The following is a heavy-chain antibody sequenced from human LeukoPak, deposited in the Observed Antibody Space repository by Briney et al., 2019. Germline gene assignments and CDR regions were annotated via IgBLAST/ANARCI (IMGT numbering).Heavy chain of an antibody. D-gene: IGHD3-10*01. J-gene: IGHJ6*03. Sequence: PGGSLRLSCAASGFTFDDYAMHWVRQAPGKGLVWVSRIKTDGGSTSYADSVKGRFTISRDNAKNTLYLQMNSLRDEDTAVYYCAREPIYYYYMDVWGKGTTVTVSS. CDR3: AREPIYYYYMDV. CDR1: GFTFDDYA. V-gene: IGHV3-74*01. CDR2: IKTDGGST.